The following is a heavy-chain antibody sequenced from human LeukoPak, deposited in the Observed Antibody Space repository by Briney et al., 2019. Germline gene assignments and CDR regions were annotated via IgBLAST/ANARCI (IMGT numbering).Heavy chain of an antibody. V-gene: IGHV1-69*04. J-gene: IGHJ6*02. CDR1: GGTFSSYA. D-gene: IGHD3-9*01. CDR2: IIPILGIA. Sequence: SVKVSCKSSGGTFSSYAISWVRQAPGQGLEWMGRIIPILGIANYAQKFQGRVTITADKSTSTAYMVLSSLRSEDTAVYYCASCYDILTGSCGYYGMDVWGQGTTVTVSS. CDR3: ASCYDILTGSCGYYGMDV.